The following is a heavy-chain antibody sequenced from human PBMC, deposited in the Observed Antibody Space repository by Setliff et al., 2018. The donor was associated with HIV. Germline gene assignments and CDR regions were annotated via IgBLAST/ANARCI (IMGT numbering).Heavy chain of an antibody. CDR2: IRHDGSNK. J-gene: IGHJ3*02. D-gene: IGHD4-17*01. CDR3: VKDGDYRNGDYDAFDI. V-gene: IGHV3-30*02. CDR1: GFTFSDHV. Sequence: GGSLRLSCAASGFTFSDHVMHWVRQAPGKGLEWVAFIRHDGSNKYYADSVKGRFTISRDNSKNTLYLQMTSLTAEDTAVYYCVKDGDYRNGDYDAFDIWGQGTMVTVSS.